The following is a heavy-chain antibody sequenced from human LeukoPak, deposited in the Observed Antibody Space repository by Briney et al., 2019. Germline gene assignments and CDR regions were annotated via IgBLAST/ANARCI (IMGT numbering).Heavy chain of an antibody. D-gene: IGHD2-2*01. Sequence: SETLSLTCAVYGGSFSGYYWSWIRQPPGKGLEWIGEINHSGSTNYNPSLKSRVTISVDTSKNRFSLKLSSVTAADTAVYYCARSPRVVVPAAMPRGYYYYGMDVWGKGTTVTVSS. J-gene: IGHJ6*04. V-gene: IGHV4-34*01. CDR2: INHSGST. CDR1: GGSFSGYY. CDR3: ARSPRVVVPAAMPRGYYYYGMDV.